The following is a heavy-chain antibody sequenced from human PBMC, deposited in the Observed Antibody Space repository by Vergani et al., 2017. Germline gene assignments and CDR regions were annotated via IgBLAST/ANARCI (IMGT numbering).Heavy chain of an antibody. J-gene: IGHJ6*03. CDR3: ARHLAERESTVTDSSSYYDYYYMDV. CDR1: GYSFTSYW. D-gene: IGHD6-6*01. CDR2: IYPGDSDT. V-gene: IGHV5-51*01. Sequence: EVQLVQSGAEVKKPGESLKISCKGSGYSFTSYWIGWLRQMPGKGLEWMGIIYPGDSDTRYSPSFQGQVTISADKSISTAYLQWSSLKASDTARYYCARHLAERESTVTDSSSYYDYYYMDVWGKGTTVTVSS.